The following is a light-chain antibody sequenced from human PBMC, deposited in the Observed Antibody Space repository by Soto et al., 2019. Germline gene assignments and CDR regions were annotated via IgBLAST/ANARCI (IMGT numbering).Light chain of an antibody. J-gene: IGLJ1*01. CDR3: GAWDDSLNVYL. CDR1: RSNIGNYY. Sequence: QSVLTQPPSVSAAPGQRVTISCSGRRSNIGNYYVSWYRQLPGTAPKVLIYDNNKRPSGIPDRFSGSKSGTSATLAITGLQTGDGGEYSCGAWDDSLNVYLFGGGTKVTVL. CDR2: DNN. V-gene: IGLV1-51*01.